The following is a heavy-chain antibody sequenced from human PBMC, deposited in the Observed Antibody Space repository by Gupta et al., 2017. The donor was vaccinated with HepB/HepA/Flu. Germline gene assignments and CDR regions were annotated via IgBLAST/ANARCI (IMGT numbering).Heavy chain of an antibody. Sequence: QVQLVESGGGLVNPGGSLRLSCAASGFTFTDYYMSWLRQAPGKGLEWVSYINGGGTTVYYVDSVKGRFTISRDNTKKSVDLQMDRLRPEDTAIYDCVRSGPTDYWGQGTLVTVSS. CDR2: INGGGTTV. V-gene: IGHV3-11*04. CDR1: GFTFTDYY. CDR3: VRSGPTDY. J-gene: IGHJ4*02.